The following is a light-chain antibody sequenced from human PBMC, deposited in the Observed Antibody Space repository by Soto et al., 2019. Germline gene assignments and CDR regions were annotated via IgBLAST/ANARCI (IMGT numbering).Light chain of an antibody. CDR1: SSNIGSNT. CDR2: SNN. V-gene: IGLV1-44*01. J-gene: IGLJ2*01. Sequence: QPVLTQPPSASGTPGQRVTISCSGSSSNIGSNTVNWYQQLPGTAPQLLIYSNNQRPSGVPVRFSGSKSCTSASLAISGLQSEDEADYYCAAWDDSLNGHVVFGGGTKLT. CDR3: AAWDDSLNGHVV.